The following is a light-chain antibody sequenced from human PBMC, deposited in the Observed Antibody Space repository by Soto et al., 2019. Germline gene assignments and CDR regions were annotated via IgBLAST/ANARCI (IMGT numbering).Light chain of an antibody. Sequence: EIVLTQSPGTLSLSPGKRATLSCRASQSTSSSYLAWYQQRPGQAPRLLIYGASSRATGIPDRFSGSGSGTDFTLTISRLEPEDFAVYYCQQYGSSPLTFGGGTKVDIK. CDR2: GAS. CDR3: QQYGSSPLT. V-gene: IGKV3-20*01. J-gene: IGKJ4*01. CDR1: QSTSSSY.